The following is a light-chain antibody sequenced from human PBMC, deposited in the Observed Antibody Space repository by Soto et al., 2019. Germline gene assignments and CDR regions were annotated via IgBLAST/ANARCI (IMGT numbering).Light chain of an antibody. V-gene: IGLV2-14*01. Sequence: QSALTQPPSASGSPGQSITISCAGTSRDVGGYNYVSWYQQYPGKAPKVIISEVTNRPSGVPNRFSGSKSGNTASLTISGLQAEDEADYYCSSYTSVSTWLFGGGTKLTVL. CDR2: EVT. J-gene: IGLJ2*01. CDR1: SRDVGGYNY. CDR3: SSYTSVSTWL.